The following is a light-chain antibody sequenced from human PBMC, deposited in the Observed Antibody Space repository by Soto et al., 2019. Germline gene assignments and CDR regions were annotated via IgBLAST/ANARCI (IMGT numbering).Light chain of an antibody. CDR3: MQALQAPYT. CDR2: LGS. V-gene: IGKV2-28*01. CDR1: QSLLHSNGYNY. Sequence: DMVMTQSPLSLPVTPGEPASISCRSSQSLLHSNGYNYLDWYLQKPGQSPQLLIVLGSNRASGVPDRFSGSGSGTDFTLKISRVEAEDVGVYYCMQALQAPYTFGLGTKLEIK. J-gene: IGKJ2*01.